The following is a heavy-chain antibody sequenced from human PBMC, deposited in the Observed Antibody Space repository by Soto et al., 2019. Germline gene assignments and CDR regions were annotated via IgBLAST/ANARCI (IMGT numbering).Heavy chain of an antibody. CDR1: GFTFSSYG. D-gene: IGHD2-15*01. J-gene: IGHJ5*02. Sequence: QVQLVESGGGVVQPGRSLRLSCAASGFTFSSYGMHWVRQAPGKGLEWVAVISYDGSNKYYADSVKGRFTISRDNSKNTLYRQMNSLRAEDTAVYYCAKVGDRFRLLGWFDPWGQGTLVTVSS. CDR2: ISYDGSNK. CDR3: AKVGDRFRLLGWFDP. V-gene: IGHV3-30*18.